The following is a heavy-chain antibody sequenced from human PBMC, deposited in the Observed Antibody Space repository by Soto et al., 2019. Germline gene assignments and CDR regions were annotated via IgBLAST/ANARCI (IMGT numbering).Heavy chain of an antibody. CDR2: IYYSGST. CDR3: ARGLILWFGELSRRGGYYYYMDV. J-gene: IGHJ6*03. Sequence: PSETLSLTCTVSGGSASSGSYDWSWIRQPPGKGLEWIGYIYYSGSTNYNPSLKSRVTISVDTSKKQISLRLRSVTAADTAVYYCARGLILWFGELSRRGGYYYYMDVWGKGTTVTVSS. V-gene: IGHV4-61*01. D-gene: IGHD3-10*01. CDR1: GGSASSGSYD.